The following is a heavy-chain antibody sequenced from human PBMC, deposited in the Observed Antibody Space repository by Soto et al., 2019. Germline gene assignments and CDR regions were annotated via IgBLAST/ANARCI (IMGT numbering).Heavy chain of an antibody. Sequence: PGGSLRLSCAVSGFTFSGFAMSWVRQAPGKGLEWVSAISGSGDSTYYADSVKGRFTISRDNSKDTLHLQMNSLRVEDMAVYYCAKSSKVRRLESIYYYYMDVWGKGTTVTVSS. D-gene: IGHD3-3*01. J-gene: IGHJ6*03. CDR1: GFTFSGFA. CDR2: ISGSGDST. V-gene: IGHV3-23*01. CDR3: AKSSKVRRLESIYYYYMDV.